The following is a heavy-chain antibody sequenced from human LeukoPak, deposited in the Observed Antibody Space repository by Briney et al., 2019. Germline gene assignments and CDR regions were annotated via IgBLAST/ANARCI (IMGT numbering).Heavy chain of an antibody. CDR2: ISYNGNT. V-gene: IGHV4-59*01. CDR3: AAPRGS. Sequence: SETLSLTCTVSGGSISSYYWSWLRQPPGKGLEWIGYISYNGNTNYNPSLKSRVTISVDTSKNQFSLKLSSVTAADTAVYYCAAPRGSWGQGTLVTVSS. J-gene: IGHJ5*02. CDR1: GGSISSYY.